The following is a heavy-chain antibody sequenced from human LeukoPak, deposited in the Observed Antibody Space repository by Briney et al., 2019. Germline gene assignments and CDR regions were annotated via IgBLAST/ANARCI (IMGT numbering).Heavy chain of an antibody. Sequence: GESLTISCKGSGYSLPSYWIGWVRQMPGRGLEWMGIIYPGDSDTRYSPSFQGQVTIPADKSISTAYLQWSSLKASDTAMYYCARLDAPPHSSSSEEQIGWFDPWGQGTLVTVSS. J-gene: IGHJ5*02. CDR3: ARLDAPPHSSSSEEQIGWFDP. CDR2: IYPGDSDT. V-gene: IGHV5-51*01. CDR1: GYSLPSYW. D-gene: IGHD6-6*01.